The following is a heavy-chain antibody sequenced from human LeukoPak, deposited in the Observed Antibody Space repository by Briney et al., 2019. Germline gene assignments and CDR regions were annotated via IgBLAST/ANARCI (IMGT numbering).Heavy chain of an antibody. J-gene: IGHJ4*02. Sequence: PGGSLRLSCVASGFTFSSYGMHWVRQAPGKGLEWVAFIRYDGSNKYYADSVKGRFTISRDNSKNTLYLQMNSLRAEDTAVYYCAKDPYVYCSGGSCYSGYFDYWGQGTLVTVSS. V-gene: IGHV3-30*02. CDR1: GFTFSSYG. CDR3: AKDPYVYCSGGSCYSGYFDY. D-gene: IGHD2-15*01. CDR2: IRYDGSNK.